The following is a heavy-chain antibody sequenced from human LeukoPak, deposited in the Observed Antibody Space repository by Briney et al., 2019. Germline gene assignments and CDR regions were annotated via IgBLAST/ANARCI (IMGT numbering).Heavy chain of an antibody. V-gene: IGHV3-21*01. Sequence: GGSLRLSCAASGFTFSSYSMNWVRQAPGKGLEWVSSISSSSGYIYYADSVKGRFTISRDNAKNSLYLQMNSLRAEDTAVYYCARGSGYYWFDPWGQGTLVTVSS. D-gene: IGHD5-12*01. CDR2: ISSSSGYI. CDR1: GFTFSSYS. CDR3: ARGSGYYWFDP. J-gene: IGHJ5*02.